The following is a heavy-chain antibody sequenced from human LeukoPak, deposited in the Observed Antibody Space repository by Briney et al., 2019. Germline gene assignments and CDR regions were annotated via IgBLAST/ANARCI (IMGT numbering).Heavy chain of an antibody. Sequence: ESGPTLVNPTQTLTLTCTFSGFSLSTSGMCVSWIRQPPGKALEWLARIDWDDDKYYSTSLKTRLTISKDTSKNQVVLTMTNMDPVDTATYYCARIGSGYDSPHFDYWGQGTLVTVSS. CDR1: GFSLSTSGMC. CDR3: ARIGSGYDSPHFDY. J-gene: IGHJ4*02. D-gene: IGHD5-12*01. V-gene: IGHV2-70*11. CDR2: IDWDDDK.